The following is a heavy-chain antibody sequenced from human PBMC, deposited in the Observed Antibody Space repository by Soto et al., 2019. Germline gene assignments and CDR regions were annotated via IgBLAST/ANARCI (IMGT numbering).Heavy chain of an antibody. D-gene: IGHD6-6*01. CDR2: IWYDGSNK. CDR3: ARSSSSNVRDAFDI. CDR1: GFTFSSYG. V-gene: IGHV3-33*01. J-gene: IGHJ3*02. Sequence: WGSLRLSCAASGFTFSSYGMNWVRQAPGKGLEWVAVIWYDGSNKYYADSVKGRFTISRDNSKNTLYLQMNSLRAEDTAVYYCARSSSSNVRDAFDIWGQGTMVPVSS.